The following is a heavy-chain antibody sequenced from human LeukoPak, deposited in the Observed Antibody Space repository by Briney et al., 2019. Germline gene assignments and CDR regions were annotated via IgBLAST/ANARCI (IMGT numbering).Heavy chain of an antibody. V-gene: IGHV3-23*01. J-gene: IGHJ4*02. Sequence: EGSLRLSCAASGFTFSSYAMSWLRQAPGKGLEWVSAISGSGGSTYYADSVKGRFTISRDNSKNTLYLQMNSLRAEDTAVYYCATQNFDWLLDRFDYWGQGTLVTVSS. CDR2: ISGSGGST. CDR1: GFTFSSYA. CDR3: ATQNFDWLLDRFDY. D-gene: IGHD3-9*01.